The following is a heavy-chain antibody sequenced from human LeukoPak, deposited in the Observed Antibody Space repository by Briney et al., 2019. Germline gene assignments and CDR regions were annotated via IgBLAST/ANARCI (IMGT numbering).Heavy chain of an antibody. D-gene: IGHD3-16*02. CDR1: GGSIGSGGYY. J-gene: IGHJ4*02. Sequence: SQTLSLTCTVSGGSIGSGGYYWSWIRQHPGKGLEWIGYIYYSGSTYYNPSLKSRVTLSVDKSKNQFSLRLNSVTAADTAMYYCARSHDHLWGNYPDYWGQGTLVTVSS. CDR2: IYYSGST. CDR3: ARSHDHLWGNYPDY. V-gene: IGHV4-31*03.